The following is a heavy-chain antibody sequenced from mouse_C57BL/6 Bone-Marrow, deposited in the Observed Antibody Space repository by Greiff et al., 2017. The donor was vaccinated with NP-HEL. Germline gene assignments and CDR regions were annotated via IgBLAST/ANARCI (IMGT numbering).Heavy chain of an antibody. CDR3: TRGGNYYGSRKEAWFAY. Sequence: EVQLQQSGTVLARPGASVKMSCKTSGYTFTSYWMHWVKQRHGQGLEWIGAIYPGNSDTSYNQKFKGKAKLTAVTSASTAYMELSSLTNEDSAVYYCTRGGNYYGSRKEAWFAYWGQVTLVTVSA. D-gene: IGHD1-1*01. CDR2: IYPGNSDT. V-gene: IGHV1-5*01. J-gene: IGHJ3*01. CDR1: GYTFTSYW.